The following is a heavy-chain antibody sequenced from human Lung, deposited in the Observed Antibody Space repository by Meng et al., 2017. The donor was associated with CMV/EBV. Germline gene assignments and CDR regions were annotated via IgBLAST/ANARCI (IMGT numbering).Heavy chain of an antibody. CDR2: IKQDGSEK. V-gene: IGHV3-7*01. CDR3: ARDNSIIADYGMDV. J-gene: IGHJ6*02. D-gene: IGHD2-21*01. Sequence: SLKISXAASGFTFSSYWMSWVRQAPGKGLEWVANIKQDGSEKYYVDSVKGRFTISRDNAKNSLYLQMNSLRAEDTAVYYCARDNSIIADYGMDVWGQGTTVTVSS. CDR1: GFTFSSYW.